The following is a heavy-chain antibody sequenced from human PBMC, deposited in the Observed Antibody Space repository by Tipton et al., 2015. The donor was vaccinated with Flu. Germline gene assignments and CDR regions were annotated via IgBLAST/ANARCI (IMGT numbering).Heavy chain of an antibody. V-gene: IGHV3-30*04. CDR2: ISYDGSNK. CDR1: GFTFSSYA. D-gene: IGHD2-15*01. Sequence: QVQLVQSGGGVVQPGRSLRLSCAASGFTFSSYAMHWVRQAPGKGLEWVAVISYDGSNKYYADSVKGRFTISRDNSKNTLYLQMNSLRAEDTAVYYCAREGATDLLDDAFDIWGQGTMVTVSS. J-gene: IGHJ3*02. CDR3: AREGATDLLDDAFDI.